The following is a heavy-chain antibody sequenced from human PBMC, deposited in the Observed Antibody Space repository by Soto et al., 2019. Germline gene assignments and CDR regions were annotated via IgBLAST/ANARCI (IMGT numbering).Heavy chain of an antibody. J-gene: IGHJ4*02. CDR2: IWYDGSNK. CDR3: ARALLGYCSSTSCHAGDY. D-gene: IGHD2-2*01. Sequence: QVQLVESGGGVVQPGRSLRLSCAASGFTFSSYGMHWVRQAPGKGLEWVAVIWYDGSNKYYADSVKGRFTISRDNSKNTLYLQMNSLRAEDTAVYYCARALLGYCSSTSCHAGDYWGQGTLVTVSS. V-gene: IGHV3-33*01. CDR1: GFTFSSYG.